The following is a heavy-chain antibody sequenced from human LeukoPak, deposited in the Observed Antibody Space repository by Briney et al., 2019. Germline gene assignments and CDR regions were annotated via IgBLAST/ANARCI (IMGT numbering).Heavy chain of an antibody. Sequence: GGSLRLSCAASGFTFDDYGMTWVRQAPGKGLEWVSGISGSGDSTYYADSVKGRFTISRDNSKNTLYLQMNSLRAEDTAIYYCVKDWGSGNSPKNWWYFDYWGQGTLVTVSS. D-gene: IGHD2-8*02. V-gene: IGHV3-23*01. CDR2: ISGSGDST. CDR1: GFTFDDYG. J-gene: IGHJ4*02. CDR3: VKDWGSGNSPKNWWYFDY.